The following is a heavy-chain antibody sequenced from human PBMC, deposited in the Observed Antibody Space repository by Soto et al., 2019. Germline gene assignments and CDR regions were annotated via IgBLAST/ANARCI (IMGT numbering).Heavy chain of an antibody. Sequence: SVKVSCKASGGTFSSYAISWVRQAPGQGLEWMGGIIPIFGTANYAQKFQGRVTITADESTSTAYMELSSLRSEDTAVYYCARGDSSGYFKYYYYGMDVWGQGTTVTVSS. D-gene: IGHD3-22*01. CDR1: GGTFSSYA. J-gene: IGHJ6*02. CDR2: IIPIFGTA. CDR3: ARGDSSGYFKYYYYGMDV. V-gene: IGHV1-69*13.